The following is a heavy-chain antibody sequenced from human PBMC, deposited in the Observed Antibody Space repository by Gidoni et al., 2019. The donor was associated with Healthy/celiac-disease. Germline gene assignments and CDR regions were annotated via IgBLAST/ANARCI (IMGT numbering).Heavy chain of an antibody. Sequence: EVQLVESGGGLVQPGGSLRLSCAASGFTFSSYWMHWVRQAPGKGLVWVSRINSDGSSTSYADSVKGRFTISRDNAKSTLYLQMNSLRAEDTAVYYCARVATIKYWGMDVWGQGTTVTVSS. D-gene: IGHD5-12*01. CDR2: INSDGSST. CDR1: GFTFSSYW. J-gene: IGHJ6*02. V-gene: IGHV3-74*01. CDR3: ARVATIKYWGMDV.